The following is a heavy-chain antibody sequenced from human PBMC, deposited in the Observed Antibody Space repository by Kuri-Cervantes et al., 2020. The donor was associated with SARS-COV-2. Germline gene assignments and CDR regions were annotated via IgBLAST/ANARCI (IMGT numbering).Heavy chain of an antibody. D-gene: IGHD4-11*01. CDR2: ISSSGSTI. V-gene: IGHV3-11*04. Sequence: GESLKISCAASGFTFSDYYMSWIRQAPGKGLEWVSYISSSGSTIYYADSVKGRFTISRDNAKNSLYLQMNSLRAEDTAVYYCARALDPGFLPQTIVAFPYWGQGTLVTVSS. CDR1: GFTFSDYY. CDR3: ARALDPGFLPQTIVAFPY. J-gene: IGHJ4*02.